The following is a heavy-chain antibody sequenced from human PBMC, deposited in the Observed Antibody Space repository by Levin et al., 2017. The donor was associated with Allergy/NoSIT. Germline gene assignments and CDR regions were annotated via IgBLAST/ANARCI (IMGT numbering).Heavy chain of an antibody. J-gene: IGHJ4*02. CDR1: GFTFSSYS. D-gene: IGHD2-2*01. CDR2: ISSSSSYI. V-gene: IGHV3-21*01. CDR3: AIDANIVVVPAAIRGGRGYFDY. Sequence: GESLKISCAASGFTFSSYSMNWVRQAPGKGLEWVSSISSSSSYIYYADSVKGRFTISRDNAKKSLYLQMNSLRAEDTAVYYCAIDANIVVVPAAIRGGRGYFDYWGQGTLVTVSS.